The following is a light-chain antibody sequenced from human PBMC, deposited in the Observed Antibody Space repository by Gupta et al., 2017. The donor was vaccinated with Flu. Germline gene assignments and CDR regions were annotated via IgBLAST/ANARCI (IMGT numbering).Light chain of an antibody. CDR2: RVS. V-gene: IGKV2-30*01. CDR1: KSLVNINRHPY. Sequence: VVTTSSPPLLPVILGQPASISRRSSKSLVNINRHPYLTWFQQRPGQSPRRLIYRVSNRDSGVPYRFSGSGSGTDFTLKISRVEAEDVGVYYCMQGTHWPTFGQGTKVEIK. J-gene: IGKJ1*01. CDR3: MQGTHWPT.